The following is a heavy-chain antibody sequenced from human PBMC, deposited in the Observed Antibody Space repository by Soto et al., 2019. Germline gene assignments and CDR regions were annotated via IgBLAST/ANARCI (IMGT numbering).Heavy chain of an antibody. CDR2: IYCTGIT. CDR1: GVSIVYYY. Sequence: SETLSLTCSVSGVSIVYYYWNWIRKPPGKGLEWLGHIYCTGITAYNPSLNSRITISVDTSKNQISLNLGSVTAADTAVYYCASLPARHYYHGVDVWGPGTAVTVSS. V-gene: IGHV4-59*01. J-gene: IGHJ6*02. CDR3: ASLPARHYYHGVDV. D-gene: IGHD2-2*01.